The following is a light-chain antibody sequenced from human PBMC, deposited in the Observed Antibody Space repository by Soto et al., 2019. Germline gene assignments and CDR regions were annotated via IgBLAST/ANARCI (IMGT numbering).Light chain of an antibody. V-gene: IGKV3-11*01. CDR2: GAS. CDR3: QQHSHWPPWT. CDR1: ENVRTF. Sequence: EIVLTQSQATLSLSPGERATLSCMASENVRTFVDWYQQKPGQAPRLLIYGASNRATGIPARFSGSGSGTDFTLTISNLEPEDFAVYYCQQHSHWPPWTFGQGTRLEIK. J-gene: IGKJ5*01.